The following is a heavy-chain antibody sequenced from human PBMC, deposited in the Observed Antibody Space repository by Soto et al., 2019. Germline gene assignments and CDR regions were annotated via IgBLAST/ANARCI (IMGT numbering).Heavy chain of an antibody. V-gene: IGHV4-34*01. CDR2: INHSGST. D-gene: IGHD3-10*01. CDR1: GGSFSGYY. CDR3: ARGGYGSGSADFDY. J-gene: IGHJ4*02. Sequence: PSETLSLTCAVYGGSFSGYYWSWIRQPPGKGLEWIGEINHSGSTNYNPSLKSRVTISVDTSKNQFSLKLSSVTAADTAVYYCARGGYGSGSADFDYWGQGTLVTVSS.